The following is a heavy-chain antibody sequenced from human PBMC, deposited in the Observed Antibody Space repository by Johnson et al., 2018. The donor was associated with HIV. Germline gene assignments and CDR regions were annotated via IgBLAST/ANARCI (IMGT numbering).Heavy chain of an antibody. D-gene: IGHD1-26*01. J-gene: IGHJ3*01. CDR3: ARDGAIAGAETEALDL. Sequence: QVLLVESGGGVVQPGRSLKLSCAASEFTFSNYAMHWVRQAPGKGLEWVAGISSDGSSKYYADSVKGLFTLSRDNSKNTLNLQLNSLRPEDTAVYYCARDGAIAGAETEALDLWGQGTMVIVSS. CDR2: ISSDGSSK. V-gene: IGHV3-30-3*01. CDR1: EFTFSNYA.